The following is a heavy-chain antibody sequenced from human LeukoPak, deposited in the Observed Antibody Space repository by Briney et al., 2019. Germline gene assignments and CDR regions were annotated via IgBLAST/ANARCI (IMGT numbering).Heavy chain of an antibody. J-gene: IGHJ5*02. CDR3: ARGFGDWGLSWFDP. CDR1: GGSVGSNY. V-gene: IGHV4-59*02. D-gene: IGHD3-10*01. CDR2: ISYSGDT. Sequence: PSETLSLTCSVSGGSVGSNYWSWVRQPPGKGLEWIGYISYSGDTKYNPSLKSRLSMSVDTSKNQCSLMLTSVTAADTAVYYCARGFGDWGLSWFDPWGQGTLVTVSS.